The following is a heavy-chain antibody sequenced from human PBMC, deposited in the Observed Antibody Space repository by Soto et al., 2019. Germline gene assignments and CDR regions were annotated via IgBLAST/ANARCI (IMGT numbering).Heavy chain of an antibody. J-gene: IGHJ4*02. D-gene: IGHD2-15*01. Sequence: QLQLQESGSGLVKPSQTLSLTCAVSGGSISSGGYSWSWIRQPPGKGLEWIGYIYHSGSTYYNPSLTRRRTISVDRSKTQSSLKLRSVTAADTAVYYCARGPSGGVVVVAPSGFDYWGQGTLVTVSS. CDR1: GGSISSGGYS. V-gene: IGHV4-30-2*01. CDR2: IYHSGST. CDR3: ARGPSGGVVVVAPSGFDY.